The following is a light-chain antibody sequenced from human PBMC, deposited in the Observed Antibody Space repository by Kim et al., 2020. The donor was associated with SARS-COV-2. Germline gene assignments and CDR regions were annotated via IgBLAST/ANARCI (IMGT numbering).Light chain of an antibody. CDR2: NTN. V-gene: IGLV8-61*01. CDR1: SGSVSTSYY. J-gene: IGLJ3*02. CDR3: VLYVGSGIWV. Sequence: VVTQEPSFSVSPGGTVTLTCGLSSGSVSTSYYPNWFQQTPGQAPRTLIYNTNTRSSGVPDRFSGSILGNKAALTITGAQADDESDYYCVLYVGSGIWVFGGGTQLTVL.